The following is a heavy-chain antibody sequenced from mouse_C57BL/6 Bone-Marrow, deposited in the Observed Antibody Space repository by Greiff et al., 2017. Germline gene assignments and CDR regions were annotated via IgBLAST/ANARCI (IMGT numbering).Heavy chain of an antibody. J-gene: IGHJ4*01. Sequence: EVHLVESGPVLVKPGASVKMSCKASGYTFTDYYMNWVKQSHGKRLEWIGVINPYNGGTSYNQKFKGKATLTGDKSSSTAYMELNSLTSEDSAVYYCARGWFYAMDDWGQGTSVTVSS. CDR2: INPYNGGT. CDR1: GYTFTDYY. D-gene: IGHD2-2*01. V-gene: IGHV1-19*01. CDR3: ARGWFYAMDD.